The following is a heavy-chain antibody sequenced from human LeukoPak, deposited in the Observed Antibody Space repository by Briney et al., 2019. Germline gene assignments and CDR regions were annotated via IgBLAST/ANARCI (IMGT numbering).Heavy chain of an antibody. D-gene: IGHD6-19*01. V-gene: IGHV3-74*01. CDR2: INSDGSST. CDR3: ARGSGWFYFDY. CDR1: GFTFSSYW. J-gene: IGHJ4*02. Sequence: PGGSLRLSCAASGFTFSSYWMQWVRQAPGKGLVWVSRINSDGSSTSYADSVKGRFTISRDNAKNTLYPQMNSLRAEDTAVYYCARGSGWFYFDYWGQGTLVTVSS.